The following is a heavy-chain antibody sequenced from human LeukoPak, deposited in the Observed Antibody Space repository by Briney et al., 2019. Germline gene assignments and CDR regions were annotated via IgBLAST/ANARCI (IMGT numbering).Heavy chain of an antibody. J-gene: IGHJ4*02. Sequence: SETLSLTCIVSGGSISSSSYYWGWIRQPPGKGLEWIGSIYYSGSTYYNPSLKSRVTISVDTSKNQFSLKLSSVTAADTAVYYCARGARRAPYCSGGSCYLVYWGQGTLVTVSS. CDR1: GGSISSSSYY. D-gene: IGHD2-15*01. CDR2: IYYSGST. CDR3: ARGARRAPYCSGGSCYLVY. V-gene: IGHV4-39*07.